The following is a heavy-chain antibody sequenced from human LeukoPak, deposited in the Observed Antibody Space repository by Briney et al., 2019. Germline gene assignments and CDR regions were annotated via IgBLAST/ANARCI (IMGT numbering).Heavy chain of an antibody. V-gene: IGHV3-49*04. Sequence: GGSLRLSXTASGFTFGDYAMSWVRQAPGKGLEWVGFIRSKAYGGTTEYAASVKGRFTISRDDSKSIAYLQMNSLKTEDTAVYYCTRVPGNYYYYYYIDVWGKGTTVTVSS. CDR3: TRVPGNYYYYYYIDV. CDR1: GFTFGDYA. J-gene: IGHJ6*03. CDR2: IRSKAYGGTT.